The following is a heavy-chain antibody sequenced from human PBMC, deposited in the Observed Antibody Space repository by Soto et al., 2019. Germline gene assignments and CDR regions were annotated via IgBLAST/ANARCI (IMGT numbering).Heavy chain of an antibody. Sequence: QVQLVQSGAEVKKPGASVKVSCKASGYTFTSYGLSWVRQAPGQGLEWMGRISAYNYNTNYAQKRQGRVTMTTDTSTSTADMELRSLRSDDTDVYYCARVVGAIGHWFDPWGQGTLVPVSS. CDR3: ARVVGAIGHWFDP. D-gene: IGHD2-15*01. J-gene: IGHJ5*02. CDR2: ISAYNYNT. CDR1: GYTFTSYG. V-gene: IGHV1-18*01.